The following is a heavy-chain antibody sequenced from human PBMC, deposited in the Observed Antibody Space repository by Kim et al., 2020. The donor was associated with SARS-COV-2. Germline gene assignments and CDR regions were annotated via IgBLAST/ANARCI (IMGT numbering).Heavy chain of an antibody. Sequence: GGSLRLSCAASGFTFDDYTMHWVRQAPGKGLEWVSLISWDGGSTYYADSVKGRFTISRDNSKNSLYLQMNSLRTEDTALYYCAKDISGAYYYGSGTKGGFDYWGQGTLVTVSS. V-gene: IGHV3-43*01. CDR2: ISWDGGST. D-gene: IGHD3-10*01. CDR1: GFTFDDYT. J-gene: IGHJ4*02. CDR3: AKDISGAYYYGSGTKGGFDY.